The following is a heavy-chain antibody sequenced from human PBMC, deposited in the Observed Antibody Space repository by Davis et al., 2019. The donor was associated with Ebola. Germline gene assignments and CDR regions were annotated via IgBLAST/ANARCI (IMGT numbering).Heavy chain of an antibody. CDR3: ARVPQDWFGEPGVGY. D-gene: IGHD3-10*01. CDR1: GGSFSGYY. J-gene: IGHJ4*02. Sequence: SETLSLTCAVYGGSFSGYYWSWIRQPPGKGLEWIGEINHSGSTNYNPSLKSRVTISVDTSKNQFSLKLSSGTAADTAVYYCARVPQDWFGEPGVGYWGQGTLVTVSS. CDR2: INHSGST. V-gene: IGHV4-34*01.